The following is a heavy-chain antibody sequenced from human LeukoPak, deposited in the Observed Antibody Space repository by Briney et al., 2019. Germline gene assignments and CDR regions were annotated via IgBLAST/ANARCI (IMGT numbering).Heavy chain of an antibody. CDR1: GFTFDDYA. CDR2: ISWNSGSI. Sequence: PGRSLRLSCAASGFTFDDYAMHWVRQAPGKGLEWVSGISWNSGSIGYADSVKGRFTISRDNAKNSLYLQMNSLRAEDTAVYYCARLGPAYGDYFDYWGQGTLVTVSS. V-gene: IGHV3-9*01. CDR3: ARLGPAYGDYFDY. J-gene: IGHJ4*02. D-gene: IGHD7-27*01.